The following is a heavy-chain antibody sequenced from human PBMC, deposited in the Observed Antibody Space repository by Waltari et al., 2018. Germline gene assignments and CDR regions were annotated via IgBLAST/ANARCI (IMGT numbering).Heavy chain of an antibody. Sequence: QLQLQESGPGLVKPSETLSLTCTVSGGSISSSSYYWGCSRQPPGKGLEWFGGSYYSGTTYYTPSLRRRVTISVDTSNNQFSLKLSSVTAADTAVYYCARHNYDYVWGSYRLDAFDIWGQGTMVTVSS. D-gene: IGHD3-16*02. CDR3: ARHNYDYVWGSYRLDAFDI. V-gene: IGHV4-39*01. J-gene: IGHJ3*02. CDR1: GGSISSSSYY. CDR2: SYYSGTT.